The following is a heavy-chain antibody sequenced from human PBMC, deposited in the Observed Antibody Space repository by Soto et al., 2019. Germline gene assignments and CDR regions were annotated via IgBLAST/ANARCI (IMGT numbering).Heavy chain of an antibody. CDR1: GGSFSGYY. Sequence: SETLSLTCAVYGGSFSGYYWSWIRQPPGKGLEWIGEINHSGSTNYNPSLKSRVTISVDTSKNQFSLKLSSVTAADTAVYYCARAPFYYGSGAYFDYWGQGTLVTVS. D-gene: IGHD3-10*01. CDR3: ARAPFYYGSGAYFDY. J-gene: IGHJ4*02. V-gene: IGHV4-34*01. CDR2: INHSGST.